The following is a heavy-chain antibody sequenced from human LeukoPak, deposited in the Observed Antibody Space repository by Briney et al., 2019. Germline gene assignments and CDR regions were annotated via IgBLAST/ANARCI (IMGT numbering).Heavy chain of an antibody. D-gene: IGHD6-19*01. Sequence: SETLSLNCAVYGGSFSGYYWSWIRQPPGKGLEWIGEINHSGSTNYNPSLKSRVTISVDTSKNQFSLKLSSVTAADTAVYYCARAAVAGPIDYWGLGTLVTVSS. CDR2: INHSGST. CDR1: GGSFSGYY. CDR3: ARAAVAGPIDY. J-gene: IGHJ4*02. V-gene: IGHV4-34*01.